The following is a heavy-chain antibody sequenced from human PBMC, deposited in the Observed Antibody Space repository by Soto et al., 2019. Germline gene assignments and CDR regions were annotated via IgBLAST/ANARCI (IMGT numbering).Heavy chain of an antibody. J-gene: IGHJ4*01. CDR2: IIPILGIA. D-gene: IGHD3-22*01. V-gene: IGHV1-69*04. CDR1: GGTFSSYT. CDR3: TTDSYSTMIVVRFDY. Sequence: SVKVSCKASGGTFSSYTISWVRQAPGQGLEWMGRIIPILGIANYAQKFQGRVTITADKSTSTAYMELSSLKTEDTGIYYCTTDSYSTMIVVRFDYWGHGTLVTVS.